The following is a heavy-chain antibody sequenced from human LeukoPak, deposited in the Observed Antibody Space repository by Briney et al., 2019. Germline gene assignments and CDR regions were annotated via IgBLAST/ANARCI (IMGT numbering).Heavy chain of an antibody. J-gene: IGHJ5*01. V-gene: IGHV3-7*01. CDR1: KFTFTTYW. Sequence: GGSLRLSCAASKFTFTTYWMSWVRQAPGKGLEWVAHINQDGSEKYYVDSVKGRFTISRDNTKNSLYLQMNSLRAEDTAVYYCARDRYCSGVRCYSIGYSDSWGHGTLVTVSS. CDR3: ARDRYCSGVRCYSIGYSDS. D-gene: IGHD2-15*01. CDR2: INQDGSEK.